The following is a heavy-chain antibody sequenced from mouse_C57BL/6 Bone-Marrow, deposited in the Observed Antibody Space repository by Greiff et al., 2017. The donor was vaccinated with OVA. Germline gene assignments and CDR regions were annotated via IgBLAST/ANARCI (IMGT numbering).Heavy chain of an antibody. CDR3: ASAGYYGSSYPFAY. J-gene: IGHJ3*01. V-gene: IGHV2-6*01. Sequence: VMLVESGPGLVAPSQSLSITCTFSGFSLTSYGVDWVRQSPGKGLEWLGVIWGVGSTNYNSALKSRLSISKDNSKSQVFLKMNSLQTDDTAMYYCASAGYYGSSYPFAYWGQGTLVTVSA. D-gene: IGHD1-1*01. CDR1: GFSLTSYG. CDR2: IWGVGST.